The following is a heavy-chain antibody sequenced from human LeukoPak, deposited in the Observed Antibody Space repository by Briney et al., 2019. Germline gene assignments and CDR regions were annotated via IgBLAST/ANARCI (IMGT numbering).Heavy chain of an antibody. CDR1: GYTFTTYY. CDR3: ARDHNGSCDY. Sequence: ASVEVSCKTSGYTFTTYYIHWVRRAPGQGLECMGWINPDSGDTHYAQKFRGTLTMTRDTSISTVYMELSGLTSDDTAVYYCARDHNGSCDYWGQGTLVSVS. D-gene: IGHD1-26*01. CDR2: INPDSGDT. J-gene: IGHJ4*02. V-gene: IGHV1-2*02.